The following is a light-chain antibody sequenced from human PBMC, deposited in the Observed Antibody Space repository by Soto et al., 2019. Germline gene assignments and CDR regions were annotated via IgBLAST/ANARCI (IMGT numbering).Light chain of an antibody. CDR3: QQYNSYST. CDR2: DAS. CDR1: QSISSW. V-gene: IGKV1-5*01. J-gene: IGKJ1*01. Sequence: IQRTQSPSTLPSSVGDRVTITCRASQSISSWLAWYQQKPGKAPKLLIYDASSLESGVPSRFSGSGSGTEFTLTISSLQPDDFATYYCQQYNSYSTFGQGTKVDIK.